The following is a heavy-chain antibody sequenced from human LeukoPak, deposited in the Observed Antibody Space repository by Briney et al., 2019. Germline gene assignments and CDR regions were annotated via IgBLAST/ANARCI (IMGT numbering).Heavy chain of an antibody. CDR1: GGTFSSYA. J-gene: IGHJ4*02. D-gene: IGHD3-22*01. Sequence: SVKVSCKASGGTFSSYAISWVRQAPGQGVEWMGGIIPIFGTANYARKFQGRVTITADESTSTAYMELSSLRSEDTAVSYCAESYDSSGYYPGWGQGTLVTVSS. CDR2: IIPIFGTA. V-gene: IGHV1-69*13. CDR3: AESYDSSGYYPG.